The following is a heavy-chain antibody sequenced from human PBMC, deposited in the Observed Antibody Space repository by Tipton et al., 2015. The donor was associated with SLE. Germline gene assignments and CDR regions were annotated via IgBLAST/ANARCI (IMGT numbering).Heavy chain of an antibody. V-gene: IGHV4-39*07. CDR3: VRPTGGTVTDWYFDL. D-gene: IGHD4-17*01. CDR2: IYYSGST. Sequence: TLSLTCTVSGGSISSSSYYWGWIRQPPGKGLEWIGSIYYSGSTNYNPSLNSRVTISVDTSKNQFSLKLSSVTAADTAVYYCVRPTGGTVTDWYFDLWGRGTLVTVSS. J-gene: IGHJ2*01. CDR1: GGSISSSSYY.